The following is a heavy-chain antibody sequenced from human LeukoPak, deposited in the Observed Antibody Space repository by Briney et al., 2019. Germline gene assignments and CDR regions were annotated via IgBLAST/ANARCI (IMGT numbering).Heavy chain of an antibody. J-gene: IGHJ4*02. D-gene: IGHD5/OR15-5a*01. CDR3: AKGLGLPPRDDH. CDR1: GFTFSSYS. V-gene: IGHV3-23*01. Sequence: PGGSLRLSCAASGFTFSSYSMNWVRQAPGKGVEWVSSISGGGGDTFYADSVKGRLTISRDNPKNTLYLHMNSRRGEDTAVYYCAKGLGLPPRDDHWGQGTLVTVSS. CDR2: ISGGGGDT.